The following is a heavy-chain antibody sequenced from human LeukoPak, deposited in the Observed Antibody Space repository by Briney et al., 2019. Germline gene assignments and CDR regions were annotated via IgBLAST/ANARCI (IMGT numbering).Heavy chain of an antibody. Sequence: PGGSLRLSCAASGFTFTDWYMSWIRQAPGKGLQWLSYISSSSSDIKYADSVRGRFTISRDNAKKSVYLQMNSLRAEDTAVYYCARDLGYGGSLDYWGQGTLVTVSS. CDR3: ARDLGYGGSLDY. CDR2: ISSSSSDI. CDR1: GFTFTDWY. V-gene: IGHV3-11*06. D-gene: IGHD4-23*01. J-gene: IGHJ4*02.